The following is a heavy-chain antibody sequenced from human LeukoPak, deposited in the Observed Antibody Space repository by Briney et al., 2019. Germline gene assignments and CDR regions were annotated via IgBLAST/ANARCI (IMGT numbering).Heavy chain of an antibody. CDR1: GFTFSSYW. Sequence: GGSLRLSCAASGFTFSSYWMSWVRQAPGKGLEWVSYISSSGSTIYYADSVKGRFTISRDNAKNSLYLQMNSLRAEDTAVYYCARPYLSLGENYFDYWGQGTLVTVSS. J-gene: IGHJ4*02. CDR2: ISSSGSTI. D-gene: IGHD1-26*01. CDR3: ARPYLSLGENYFDY. V-gene: IGHV3-48*04.